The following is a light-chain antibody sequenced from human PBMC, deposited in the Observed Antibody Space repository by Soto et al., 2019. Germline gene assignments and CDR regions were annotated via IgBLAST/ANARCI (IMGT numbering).Light chain of an antibody. Sequence: QSALTQPPSASGSPGHSVTISCAGTSSDVGNYNYVSWYQQYPGKAPRLIIYEVFKRPSGVPDRFSGSKSGNTASLTVSGLQAEDEADYYCSSYAGFNNFVFGSGTKVTVL. CDR3: SSYAGFNNFV. CDR2: EVF. CDR1: SSDVGNYNY. J-gene: IGLJ1*01. V-gene: IGLV2-8*01.